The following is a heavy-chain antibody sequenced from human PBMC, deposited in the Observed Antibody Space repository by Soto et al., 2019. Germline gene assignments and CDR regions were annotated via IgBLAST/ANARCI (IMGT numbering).Heavy chain of an antibody. CDR2: IYYSGST. Sequence: SETLSLTCTVSGGSISSSSYYWGLIRQPPGKGLEWIGSIYYSGSTYYNPSLKSRVTISVDTSKNQFSLKLSSVTAADTAVYYCARHNAIVLMVYALDYWGQGTLVTVSS. CDR3: ARHNAIVLMVYALDY. D-gene: IGHD2-8*01. CDR1: GGSISSSSYY. J-gene: IGHJ4*02. V-gene: IGHV4-39*01.